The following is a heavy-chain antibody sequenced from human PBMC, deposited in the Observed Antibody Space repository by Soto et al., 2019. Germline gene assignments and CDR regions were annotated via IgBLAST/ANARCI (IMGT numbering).Heavy chain of an antibody. V-gene: IGHV1-69*13. Sequence: SVEVSCKASGGTFSSYAISWVRQAPGQGLEWMGGIIPIFGTANYAQKFQGRVTITADESTSTAYMELSSLRSEDTAVYYCASGGRGYYDSSGDWGQGTMVTVSS. CDR2: IIPIFGTA. CDR3: ASGGRGYYDSSGD. CDR1: GGTFSSYA. D-gene: IGHD3-22*01. J-gene: IGHJ3*01.